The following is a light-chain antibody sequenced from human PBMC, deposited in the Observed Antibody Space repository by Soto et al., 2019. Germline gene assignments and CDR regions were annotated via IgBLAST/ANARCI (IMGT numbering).Light chain of an antibody. CDR1: QSVGNS. Sequence: DIQMTQSPSTLSASVGDRVSITCRASQSVGNSLAWYQQRPGKAPKLPIFDASTLESGVPSKFSGSGSDTEFTFTISSLQPDDSATYYCQQYNTYGLTFGGGTKVEIK. CDR2: DAS. J-gene: IGKJ4*02. CDR3: QQYNTYGLT. V-gene: IGKV1-5*01.